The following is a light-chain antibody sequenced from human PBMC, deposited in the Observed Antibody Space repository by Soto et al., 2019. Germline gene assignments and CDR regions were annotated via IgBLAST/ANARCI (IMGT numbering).Light chain of an antibody. CDR2: EVS. Sequence: QSALTQPAAVSGSPGQTLTISCTGTSSDVGGYNYLSWYQQHPGKAPKVMIYEVSTRPSGVSNRFSGSKSGNTASLTISGLQSEDEADYFCSSYTTSGTHVFGGGTQLTVL. CDR3: SSYTTSGTHV. V-gene: IGLV2-14*01. J-gene: IGLJ3*02. CDR1: SSDVGGYNY.